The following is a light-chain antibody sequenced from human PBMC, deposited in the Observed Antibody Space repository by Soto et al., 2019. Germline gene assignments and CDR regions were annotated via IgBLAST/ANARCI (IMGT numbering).Light chain of an antibody. J-gene: IGKJ5*01. CDR2: GAS. CDR1: QSVSSSY. CDR3: QQYNNWPPIT. V-gene: IGKV3-15*01. Sequence: EIVLTQPPATLALSAGEGATLSCGAIQSVSSSYLAWYQQKPGLAPRLLIYGASTRATGIPARFSGSGSGTEFTLTISSLQSEDFAVYYCQQYNNWPPITFGQGTRLEIK.